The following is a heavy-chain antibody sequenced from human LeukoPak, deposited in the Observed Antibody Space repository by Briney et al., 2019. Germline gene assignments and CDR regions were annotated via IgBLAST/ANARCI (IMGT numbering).Heavy chain of an antibody. Sequence: GGSLRLSCAASGFTFSSYEMNWVRQAAGKGLEWVAYISSSGSTIYYADSVEGRFTISRDNAKNPLYLQRNSLRAEDTAVYYCAELGITMIGGVWGKRTTVTISS. CDR2: ISSSGSTI. J-gene: IGHJ6*04. CDR1: GFTFSSYE. D-gene: IGHD3-10*02. CDR3: AELGITMIGGV. V-gene: IGHV3-48*03.